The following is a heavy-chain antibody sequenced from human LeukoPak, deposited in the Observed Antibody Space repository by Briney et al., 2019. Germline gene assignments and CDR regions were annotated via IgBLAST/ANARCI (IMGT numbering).Heavy chain of an antibody. CDR2: ISANGGST. CDR3: ARESNGDYGNTFDI. V-gene: IGHV3-64*01. Sequence: GGSLRLSCAASGFTVSSNYMNWVRQAPGKGLKYVSAISANGGSTYYANSVKGRFTISRDNSKNTLYLQMGSLRAEDMAVYYCARESNGDYGNTFDIWGQGTVVTVSS. D-gene: IGHD4-17*01. J-gene: IGHJ3*02. CDR1: GFTVSSNY.